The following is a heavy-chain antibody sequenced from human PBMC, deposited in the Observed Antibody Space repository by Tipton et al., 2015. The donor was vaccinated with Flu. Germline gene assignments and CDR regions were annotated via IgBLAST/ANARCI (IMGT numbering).Heavy chain of an antibody. CDR2: IRYGGSS. J-gene: IGHJ4*02. CDR3: ARVWSSFVATASLDY. V-gene: IGHV4-39*07. D-gene: IGHD1-1*01. CDR1: RGSISTSGYY. Sequence: TLSLTCTVSRGSISTSGYYWGWIRQPPGKGLEWIGSIRYGGSSYYTPSLKSRVTISLDMSKDQFSLKLASVTAADTAVYYCARVWSSFVATASLDYWGRGTLVTVSS.